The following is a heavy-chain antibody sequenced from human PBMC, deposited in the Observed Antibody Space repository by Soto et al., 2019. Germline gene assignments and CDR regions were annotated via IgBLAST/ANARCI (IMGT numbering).Heavy chain of an antibody. Sequence: LSLPCTVSGGSISSYYWSWIRQPPGKGLEWIGYIYYSGSTNYNPSLKSRVTISVDTSKNQFSLKLSSVTAADTAVYCCASIVAARPGDWFDPWGQGTLVTVSS. V-gene: IGHV4-59*01. CDR1: GGSISSYY. CDR3: ASIVAARPGDWFDP. D-gene: IGHD6-6*01. CDR2: IYYSGST. J-gene: IGHJ5*02.